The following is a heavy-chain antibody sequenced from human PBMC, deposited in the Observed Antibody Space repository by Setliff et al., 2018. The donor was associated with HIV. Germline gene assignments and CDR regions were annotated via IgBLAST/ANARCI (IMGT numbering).Heavy chain of an antibody. D-gene: IGHD3-9*01. CDR1: GGSISSGSYY. Sequence: TLSLTCTVSGGSISSGSYYWSWIRQPAGKGLEWIGRIYTSGSTNYNPSLKSRVTISVDTSKNQFSLKLSSVTAPDTAIYYCARQTWEYYDTLTGYYRSPKNFDSWGQGTLVTVSS. J-gene: IGHJ4*02. CDR3: ARQTWEYYDTLTGYYRSPKNFDS. CDR2: IYTSGST. V-gene: IGHV4-61*02.